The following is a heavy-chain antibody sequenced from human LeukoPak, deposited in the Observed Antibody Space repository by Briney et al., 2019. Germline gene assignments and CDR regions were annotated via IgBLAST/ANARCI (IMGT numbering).Heavy chain of an antibody. J-gene: IGHJ4*02. V-gene: IGHV1-8*01. CDR3: ARRNTAMVAGLDY. D-gene: IGHD5-18*01. CDR1: GYTFTPSD. Sequence: ASLKVSCKASGYTFTPSDINWVRQATGQGREWMGWMNSNSGNTGYSQKSQSRVTTTRNTSMTTAFMELSGLRSEDTGVYFCARRNTAMVAGLDYWGQGSLVTVSS. CDR2: MNSNSGNT.